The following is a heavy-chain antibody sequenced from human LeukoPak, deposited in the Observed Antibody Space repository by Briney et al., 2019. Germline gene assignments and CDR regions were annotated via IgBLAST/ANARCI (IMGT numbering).Heavy chain of an antibody. Sequence: ASVKVSCKASGYTFTGYYMHWVRQAPGQGLEWMGWMNPNSGNTGYAQKFQGRVTMTRNTSISTAYMELSSLRSEDTAVYYCARRRPHVGIAARWTLDIWGQGTMVTVSS. CDR3: ARRRPHVGIAARWTLDI. CDR1: GYTFTGYY. D-gene: IGHD6-6*01. V-gene: IGHV1-8*02. J-gene: IGHJ3*02. CDR2: MNPNSGNT.